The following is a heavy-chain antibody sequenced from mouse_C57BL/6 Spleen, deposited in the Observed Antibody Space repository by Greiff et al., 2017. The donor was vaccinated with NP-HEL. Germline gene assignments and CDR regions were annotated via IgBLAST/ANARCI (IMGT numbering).Heavy chain of an antibody. Sequence: VQLQQSGPELVKPGASVKIPCKASGYTFTDYNMDWVKQSHGKSLEWIGDINPNNGGTIYNQKFKSKATLTVDKPSSTAYMQLSSLTSEDSAVYYCAREDGSSYWYFDVWGTGTTVTVSS. V-gene: IGHV1-18*01. CDR2: INPNNGGT. CDR1: GYTFTDYN. J-gene: IGHJ1*03. CDR3: AREDGSSYWYFDV. D-gene: IGHD1-1*01.